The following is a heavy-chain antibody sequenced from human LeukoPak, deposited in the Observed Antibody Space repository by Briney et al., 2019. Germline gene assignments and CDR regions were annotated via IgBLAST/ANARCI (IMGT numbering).Heavy chain of an antibody. J-gene: IGHJ5*02. Sequence: SETLSLTCTVSGGSISSGDYYWSWIRQPPGKGLEWIGYISYSGSTYYNPSLKSRVTISVDTSKNQFSLKLSSVTAADTAVYYCARDGDYYDSSGSWGQGTLVTVSS. CDR3: ARDGDYYDSSGS. V-gene: IGHV4-30-4*01. CDR2: ISYSGST. CDR1: GGSISSGDYY. D-gene: IGHD3-22*01.